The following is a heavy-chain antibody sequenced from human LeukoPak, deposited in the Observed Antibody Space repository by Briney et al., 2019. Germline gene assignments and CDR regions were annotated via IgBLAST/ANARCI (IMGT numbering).Heavy chain of an antibody. J-gene: IGHJ4*02. CDR3: ARQYYDNTGYDYFDY. D-gene: IGHD3-16*01. V-gene: IGHV4-39*01. CDR2: MYYSGST. Sequence: SETLSLTCSVSGDAITGSSYYWGWIRQPPGKGLEWIGSMYYSGSTYSNPSLKSRVTMSADTSKNQFSLKLSSVSAADTAVYYCARQYYDNTGYDYFDYWRQGTLVTVSS. CDR1: GDAITGSSYY.